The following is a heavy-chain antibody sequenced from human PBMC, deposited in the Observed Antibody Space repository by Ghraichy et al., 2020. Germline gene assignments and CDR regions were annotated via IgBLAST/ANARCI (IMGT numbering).Heavy chain of an antibody. CDR2: IYYSGST. CDR1: GGSISSYY. Sequence: SETLSLTCTVSGGSISSYYWSWIRQPPGKGLEWIGYIYYSGSTNYNPSLKSRVTISVDTSKNQFSLQLSSVTAADTAVYYCARLISGSYSYYFDSWGQGTLVTVSS. V-gene: IGHV4-59*08. D-gene: IGHD1-26*01. J-gene: IGHJ4*02. CDR3: ARLISGSYSYYFDS.